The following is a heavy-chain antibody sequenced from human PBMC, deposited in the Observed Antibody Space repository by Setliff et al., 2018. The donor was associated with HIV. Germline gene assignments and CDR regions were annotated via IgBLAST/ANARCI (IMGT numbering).Heavy chain of an antibody. Sequence: ASVKVSCKASGYTFTAYYIHWVRQAPGHELQLMERTEPSSGGTNYIQKFQGRVTITRDTSIYTVYMELTGLTSDDTAVYYCARQDHSSVNTGSLYAFDVWGQGTMVTVSS. D-gene: IGHD2-8*02. V-gene: IGHV1-2*06. CDR3: ARQDHSSVNTGSLYAFDV. CDR2: TEPSSGGT. J-gene: IGHJ3*01. CDR1: GYTFTAYY.